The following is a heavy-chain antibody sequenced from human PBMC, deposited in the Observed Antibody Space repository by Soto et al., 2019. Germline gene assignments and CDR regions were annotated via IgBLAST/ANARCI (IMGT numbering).Heavy chain of an antibody. Sequence: TETLSLTCTVSGGSISIYYWSWIRQPPGKGLEWIGEINHSGSTNYNPSLKSRVTISVDTSKNQFSLKLSSATAADTAVYYCARTPYSNYGIDYWGQGTLVTVSS. CDR2: INHSGST. J-gene: IGHJ4*02. CDR3: ARTPYSNYGIDY. V-gene: IGHV4-34*01. D-gene: IGHD4-4*01. CDR1: GGSISIYY.